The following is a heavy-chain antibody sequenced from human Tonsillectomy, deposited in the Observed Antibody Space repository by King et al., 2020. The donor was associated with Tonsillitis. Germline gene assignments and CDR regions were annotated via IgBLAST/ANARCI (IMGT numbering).Heavy chain of an antibody. Sequence: VQLVESGGGVVQPGRSLRLSCETSGFIFSSYGMHWVRQAPGKGLEWVATISFDGANTHHSDSVTGRFTISRDNSKNTMYLQMNSLRAKDTAVYYCARERLYNVGWGIDHWGQGTLVTVSS. V-gene: IGHV3-33*05. CDR2: ISFDGANT. CDR1: GFIFSSYG. D-gene: IGHD1-14*01. CDR3: ARERLYNVGWGIDH. J-gene: IGHJ4*02.